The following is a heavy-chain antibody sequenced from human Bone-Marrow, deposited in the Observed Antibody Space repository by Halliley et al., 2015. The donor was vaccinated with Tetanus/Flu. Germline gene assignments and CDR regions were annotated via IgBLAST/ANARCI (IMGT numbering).Heavy chain of an antibody. CDR3: AKRSYFTYYGLDG. CDR2: ISGDGTST. D-gene: IGHD2-21*01. V-gene: IGHV3-43*02. Sequence: WVSLISGDGTSTYYADSVKGRFTLSRDNSKNSVYLQMSNLTTDDTALYYCAKRSYFTYYGLDGWGQGTTVTVSS. J-gene: IGHJ6*02.